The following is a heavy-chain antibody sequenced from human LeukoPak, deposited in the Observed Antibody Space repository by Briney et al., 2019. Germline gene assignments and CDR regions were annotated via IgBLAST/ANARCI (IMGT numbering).Heavy chain of an antibody. J-gene: IGHJ3*02. CDR2: ISWNSGSI. CDR1: GFIFNNYA. D-gene: IGHD4-17*01. CDR3: AKDNGLNAFDI. Sequence: PGGSLRLSCAGSGFIFNNYAMHWVRQPPGKGLEWVSGISWNSGSIDYADSVKGRFTISRDNAKNSLYLQMNSLRAEDTALYYCAKDNGLNAFDIWGQGTMVTVSS. V-gene: IGHV3-9*01.